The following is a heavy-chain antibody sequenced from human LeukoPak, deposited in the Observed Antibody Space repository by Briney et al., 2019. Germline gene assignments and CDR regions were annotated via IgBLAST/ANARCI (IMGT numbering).Heavy chain of an antibody. D-gene: IGHD5-18*01. CDR2: INPNSGGT. V-gene: IGHV1-2*02. Sequence: GASVKVSCKASGYTFTGYYMHWVRQAPGQGLEWMGWINPNSGGTNYAQKFQGRVTMTRDTSISTAYMELSRLRSDDTAVYYCARGSGYSYGYRYYFDYWGQGTLVTVSS. CDR1: GYTFTGYY. J-gene: IGHJ4*02. CDR3: ARGSGYSYGYRYYFDY.